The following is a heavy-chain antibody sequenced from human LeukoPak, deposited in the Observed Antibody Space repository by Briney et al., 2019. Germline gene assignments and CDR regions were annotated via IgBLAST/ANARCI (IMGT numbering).Heavy chain of an antibody. J-gene: IGHJ4*02. CDR1: GFTFRSYA. D-gene: IGHD4-17*01. V-gene: IGHV3-49*04. Sequence: PGGSLRLSCTASGFTFRSYALTWVRQAPGMGPEWVGFINSTAYGGTAEYAASVRGRFTISRDDSKSIAFLQMNSLKTEDTAMYYCSRGAVPPDYWGQGTLVTVSS. CDR2: INSTAYGGTA. CDR3: SRGAVPPDY.